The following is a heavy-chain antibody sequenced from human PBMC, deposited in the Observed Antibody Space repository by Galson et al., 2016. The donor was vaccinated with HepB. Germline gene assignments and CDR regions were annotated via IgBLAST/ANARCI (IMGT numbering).Heavy chain of an antibody. CDR3: ARGARHYDVLRTHGLDV. CDR2: AYYRSRWYR. D-gene: IGHD3-9*01. Sequence: SRGLEWLGRAYYRSRWYRDYAESLKGRIDISPDTSKNHFSLQLNSVTPEDTSVYFCARGARHYDVLRTHGLDVWGRGTTVTVS. V-gene: IGHV6-1*01. J-gene: IGHJ6*02.